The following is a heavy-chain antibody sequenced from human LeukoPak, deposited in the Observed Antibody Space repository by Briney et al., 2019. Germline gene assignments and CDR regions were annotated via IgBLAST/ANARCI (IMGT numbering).Heavy chain of an antibody. CDR3: VRNDGDNAFDI. D-gene: IGHD4-17*01. CDR1: RFTFSTYS. Sequence: GGSLRLSCAASRFTFSTYSMNWVRQAPGRGLEWVSYISSSSTNIYYKDSVKGRFTISRDNAKNSLYLHMTSLRAEDTAVDYCVRNDGDNAFDIWGQGTMVIVSS. J-gene: IGHJ3*02. CDR2: ISSSSTNI. V-gene: IGHV3-48*01.